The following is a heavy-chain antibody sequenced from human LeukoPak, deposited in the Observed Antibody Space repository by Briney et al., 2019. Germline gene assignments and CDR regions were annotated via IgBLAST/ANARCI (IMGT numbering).Heavy chain of an antibody. Sequence: PAGTLRLSRATSGFTFNSYWMSWVRQAPGKGLEWVANIKPDGGERYYVASVTGRFTISRDNAKNSLYLQMYSLRADDTAVYYCASHSSGWFGWGQGTLVTVSS. CDR1: GFTFNSYW. J-gene: IGHJ4*02. CDR2: IKPDGGER. V-gene: IGHV3-7*01. CDR3: ASHSSGWFG. D-gene: IGHD6-19*01.